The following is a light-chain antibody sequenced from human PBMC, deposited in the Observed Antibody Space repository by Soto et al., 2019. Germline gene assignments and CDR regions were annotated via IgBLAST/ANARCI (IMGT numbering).Light chain of an antibody. CDR1: ISDVGGYNY. J-gene: IGLJ3*02. V-gene: IGLV2-14*01. CDR2: EVS. Sequence: QSALTQPASVSGSPGQSITIACTGTISDVGGYNYVSWYQQHPGKAPKLMIYEVSNRPSGVSNRFSGSKSGNTASLTISGRQAEDEADYYFSSYTSSSTWVFGGGTKLTVL. CDR3: SSYTSSSTWV.